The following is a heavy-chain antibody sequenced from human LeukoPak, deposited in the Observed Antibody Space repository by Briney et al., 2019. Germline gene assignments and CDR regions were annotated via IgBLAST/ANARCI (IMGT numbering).Heavy chain of an antibody. CDR2: IRGSGGST. CDR3: AKPVGGYCTNGVCYTFDY. CDR1: GFTVSSNY. D-gene: IGHD2-8*01. Sequence: GGSLRLSCAASGFTVSSNYMSWVRQAPGKGLGWVSAIRGSGGSTYYADSVKGRFTISRDNSKNTLYLQMNSLRAEDTAVYYCAKPVGGYCTNGVCYTFDYWGQGTLVTVSS. J-gene: IGHJ4*02. V-gene: IGHV3-23*01.